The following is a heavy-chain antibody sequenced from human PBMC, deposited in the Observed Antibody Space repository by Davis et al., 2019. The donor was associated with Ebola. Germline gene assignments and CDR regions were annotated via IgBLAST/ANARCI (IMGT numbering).Heavy chain of an antibody. Sequence: GESLKISCAASGFTFSSYSMSWIRQAPGKGLEWVSYIDSSSNYTNYADSLKGRFTISRDNAKNSLYLQMNSLRAEDTAVYYCARGGRWLVPVYWGQGTLVTVSS. CDR2: IDSSSNYT. CDR1: GFTFSSYS. D-gene: IGHD6-19*01. V-gene: IGHV3-21*05. J-gene: IGHJ4*02. CDR3: ARGGRWLVPVY.